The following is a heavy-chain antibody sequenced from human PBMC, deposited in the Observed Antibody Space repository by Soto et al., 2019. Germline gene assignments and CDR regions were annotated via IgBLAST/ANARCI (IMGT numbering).Heavy chain of an antibody. CDR2: IYWDDDR. D-gene: IGHD3-22*01. CDR1: GFSLNTRGVG. J-gene: IGHJ4*02. V-gene: IGHV2-5*02. CDR3: EHTRWFNGSGFSQFDC. Sequence: QITLRESGPTLVKPTQTLTLTCTFSGFSLNTRGVGVGWIRQPPGNALEWLALIYWDDDRRYSPSLKNRLTIPKETLTNHVVLIMSNMPSVYTATYSYEHTRWFNGSGFSQFDCWGQGILVTVCS.